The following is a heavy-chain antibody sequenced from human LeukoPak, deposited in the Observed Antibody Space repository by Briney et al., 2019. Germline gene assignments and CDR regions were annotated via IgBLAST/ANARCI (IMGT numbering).Heavy chain of an antibody. Sequence: PGGSLRLSCAASGFTVSSNYMSWVRQAPGKGLEWVSVIYSGGSTYYADSVKGRFTISRDNSKNTLYLQMNSLRAEDTAVYYCARDTNDSSGYAPFGYWGQGTLVTVPS. V-gene: IGHV3-53*01. CDR2: IYSGGST. CDR3: ARDTNDSSGYAPFGY. CDR1: GFTVSSNY. J-gene: IGHJ4*02. D-gene: IGHD3-22*01.